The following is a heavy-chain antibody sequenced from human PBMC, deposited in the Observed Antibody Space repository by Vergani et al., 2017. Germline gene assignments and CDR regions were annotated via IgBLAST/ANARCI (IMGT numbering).Heavy chain of an antibody. CDR2: IYYSGST. Sequence: QVQQQESGPGLVKPSQTLSLTCTVSGGSISSGGYYWSWIRQHPGKGLEWIGYIYYSGSTYYNPSLKSRVTISVDTSKNQFSLKLSSVTAADTAVYYCARAVAEVVTAPYWYFDLWGRGTLVTVSS. J-gene: IGHJ2*01. V-gene: IGHV4-31*03. CDR1: GGSISSGGYY. CDR3: ARAVAEVVTAPYWYFDL. D-gene: IGHD2-21*02.